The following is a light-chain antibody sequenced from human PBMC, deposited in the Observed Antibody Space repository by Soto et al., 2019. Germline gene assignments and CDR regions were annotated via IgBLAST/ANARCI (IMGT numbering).Light chain of an antibody. Sequence: DIQMTQSPSSLSASEGDRVTIICRASQTISSWLAWYQQKPGKAPKLLIYDASSLESGVPPRFSGSGSGTEFTLTISSLQPDDFATYYCQHYNSYSFGQGTKVDVK. CDR2: DAS. CDR3: QHYNSYS. CDR1: QTISSW. V-gene: IGKV1-5*02. J-gene: IGKJ1*01.